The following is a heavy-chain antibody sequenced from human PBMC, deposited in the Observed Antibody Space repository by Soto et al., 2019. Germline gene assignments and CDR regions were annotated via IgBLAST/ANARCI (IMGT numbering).Heavy chain of an antibody. CDR2: XXYXXXX. CDR1: GGSITSEGYY. Sequence: SETLSLTCTVSGGSITSEGYYWSWIRQLPGKXXXWXGXXXYXXXXFYNPFLKSRASISVDTSKNQFSLKLSSVTAADTAVYYCARTLDYWGQGTLVTVSS. J-gene: IGHJ4*02. CDR3: ARTLDY. V-gene: IGHV4-31*03.